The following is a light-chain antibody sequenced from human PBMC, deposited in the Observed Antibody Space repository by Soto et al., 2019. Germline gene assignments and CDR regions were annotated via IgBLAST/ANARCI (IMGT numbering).Light chain of an antibody. CDR1: QSVSSSY. V-gene: IGKV3-15*01. CDR3: QQYNNWPPST. CDR2: GAS. Sequence: ESVLTQYPGTLSLSPGERATLSCRASQSVSSSYLAWYQQKPGQAPRLLIYGASTRATGIPARFSGSGSGTEFTLTISSLQSEDFAVYYCQQYNNWPPSTFGGGTKVDIK. J-gene: IGKJ4*01.